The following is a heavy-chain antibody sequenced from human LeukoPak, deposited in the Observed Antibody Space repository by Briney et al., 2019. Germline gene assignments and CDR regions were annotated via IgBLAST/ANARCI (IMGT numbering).Heavy chain of an antibody. CDR2: INPLRGIT. J-gene: IGHJ4*02. CDR3: ARIDVDTAINY. Sequence: GASVKVSCKASGYTFTDYYVHWVRQAPGLGLEWMGIINPLRGITIYAQKFHGRVTMTSDTSTNTVYMELSSLISEDTAVYYCARIDVDTAINYWGQGTLVTVSS. CDR1: GYTFTDYY. D-gene: IGHD5-18*01. V-gene: IGHV1-46*01.